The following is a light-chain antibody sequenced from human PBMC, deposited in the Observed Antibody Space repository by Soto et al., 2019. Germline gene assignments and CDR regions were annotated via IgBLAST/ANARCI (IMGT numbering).Light chain of an antibody. J-gene: IGKJ4*01. CDR2: GAS. V-gene: IGKV3-20*01. CDR3: QQYGSSPRVT. Sequence: EIVLTQSPGTLSLSPGERATLSCRASQRVSSSYLAWYQQKPGQAPRLLIYGASSRATGIPDRFSGSGSGTDVTLTISRLEPEDFAVYYCQQYGSSPRVTFGGGTKVEIK. CDR1: QRVSSSY.